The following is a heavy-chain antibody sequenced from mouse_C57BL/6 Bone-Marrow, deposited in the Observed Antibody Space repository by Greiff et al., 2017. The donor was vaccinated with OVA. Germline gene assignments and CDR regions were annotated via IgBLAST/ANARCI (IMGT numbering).Heavy chain of an antibody. CDR3: ARRDYGSSSPLFDY. CDR2: IFPGSGST. V-gene: IGHV1-9*01. J-gene: IGHJ2*01. D-gene: IGHD1-1*01. CDR1: AYPFPGYW. Sequence: QFQLQQSGAKLMKPGASVKLSSKATAYPFPGYWIEGVKQRPGHGLEWIGEIFPGSGSTNYNEKFKGKATFTADTSSNTAYMQLSSLTTEDSAIYYCARRDYGSSSPLFDYWGQGTTLTVSS.